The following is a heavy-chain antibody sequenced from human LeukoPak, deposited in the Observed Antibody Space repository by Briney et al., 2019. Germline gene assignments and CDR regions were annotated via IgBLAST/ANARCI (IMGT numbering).Heavy chain of an antibody. CDR2: IIPIFGTA. Sequence: SVKVSCKASGGTFSSYAISWVRQAPGQGLEWMGGIIPIFGTANYAQKSQGRVTITTDESTSTAYMELSSLRSEDTAVYYCASDDYDSSGYYSSWGQGTLVTVSS. J-gene: IGHJ5*02. CDR1: GGTFSSYA. V-gene: IGHV1-69*05. D-gene: IGHD3-22*01. CDR3: ASDDYDSSGYYSS.